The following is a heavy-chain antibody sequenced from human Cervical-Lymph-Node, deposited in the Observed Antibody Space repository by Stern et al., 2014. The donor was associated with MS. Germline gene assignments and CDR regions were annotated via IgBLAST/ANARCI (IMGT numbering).Heavy chain of an antibody. CDR3: ARPWGIVATTGTHYYYYGMDV. CDR1: GDTFRNYA. Sequence: VQLVQSGAEVKKPGSSVKVSCKTSGDTFRNYAISWVRQAPGQGLEWMGGIIPIFGTTNYAQEVQGRVTLTADTSTTTAYMELSSLRYGDTAVYFCARPWGIVATTGTHYYYYGMDVWGQGTTVTVAS. D-gene: IGHD5-12*01. J-gene: IGHJ6*02. V-gene: IGHV1-69*06. CDR2: IIPIFGTT.